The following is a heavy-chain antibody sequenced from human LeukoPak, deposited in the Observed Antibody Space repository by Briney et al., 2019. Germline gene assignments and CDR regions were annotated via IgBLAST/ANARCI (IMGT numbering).Heavy chain of an antibody. V-gene: IGHV1-2*02. CDR2: INPNSGGT. CDR3: ARDRGASAMVRGVIDNWFDP. Sequence: ASVKVSCKASGYTFTGNYMHWVRQGPGQGLELMGWINPNSGGTNYEQTFQGRVTMTRDTSISTAYMELSRLTSDDTAVYYCARDRGASAMVRGVIDNWFDPWGQGTLVTVSS. CDR1: GYTFTGNY. D-gene: IGHD3-10*01. J-gene: IGHJ5*02.